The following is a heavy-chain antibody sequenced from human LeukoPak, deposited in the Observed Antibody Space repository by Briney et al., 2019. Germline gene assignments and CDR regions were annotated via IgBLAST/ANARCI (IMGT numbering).Heavy chain of an antibody. J-gene: IGHJ3*02. D-gene: IGHD6-13*01. V-gene: IGHV1-46*01. Sequence: ASVKVSCKASGYTLTSYYMHWVRQAPGQGLEWMGIINPSGGSTSYAQNFLGRVTMTRDTSTSTVYMELSSLRSEDTAVYYCARDSVPPYSSNWLNHAFDIWGRGTMVTASS. CDR1: GYTLTSYY. CDR3: ARDSVPPYSSNWLNHAFDI. CDR2: INPSGGST.